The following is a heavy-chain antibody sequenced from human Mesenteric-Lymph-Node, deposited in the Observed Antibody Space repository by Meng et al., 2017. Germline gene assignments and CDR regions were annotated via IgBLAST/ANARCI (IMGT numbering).Heavy chain of an antibody. CDR2: ISWNSGSI. CDR3: SRDHGFLNCFDP. D-gene: IGHD2/OR15-2a*01. CDR1: GFTFDAYA. V-gene: IGHV3-9*01. J-gene: IGHJ5*02. Sequence: GGSLRLSCAASGFTFDAYAMHWVRQAPGKGLEWVSGISWNSGSIGYADSVKGRFSISRDNAKSSLSLQMNSLRVEDTAVYYCSRDHGFLNCFDPWGHGTQVTVSS.